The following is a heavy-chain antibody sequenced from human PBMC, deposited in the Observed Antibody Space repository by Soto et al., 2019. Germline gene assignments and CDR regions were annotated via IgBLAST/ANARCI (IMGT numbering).Heavy chain of an antibody. V-gene: IGHV3-74*01. J-gene: IGHJ4*02. CDR2: IIGDGNEI. CDR1: GFTFSSHW. CDR3: VRGQVRGNDRHFDY. Sequence: EVQLAESGGGLVQPGGSLRLSCAASGFTFSSHWMHWVRQAPGKGLVWVSRIIGDGNEITYADSVKGRFIISRDNAKNTVILHMNSLRSEYTAVYYCVRGQVRGNDRHFDYWGQGNLVNVSS. D-gene: IGHD3-16*02.